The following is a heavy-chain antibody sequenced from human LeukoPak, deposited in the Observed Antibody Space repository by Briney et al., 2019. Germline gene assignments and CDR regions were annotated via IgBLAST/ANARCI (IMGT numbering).Heavy chain of an antibody. CDR1: GGSISSGGYY. Sequence: TSETLSLTCTVSGGSISSGGYYWSWIRQHPGKGLEWIGYIYYSGSTYYNPSLKSRVTISVDTSKSQFSLKLSSVTAADTAVYYCARDTYDKRFDPWGQGTLVTVSS. J-gene: IGHJ5*02. V-gene: IGHV4-31*03. CDR2: IYYSGST. CDR3: ARDTYDKRFDP. D-gene: IGHD3-9*01.